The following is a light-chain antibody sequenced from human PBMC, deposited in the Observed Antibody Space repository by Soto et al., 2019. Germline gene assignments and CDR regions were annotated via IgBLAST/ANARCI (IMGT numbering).Light chain of an antibody. V-gene: IGLV2-14*01. Sequence: QSALTQPASVSGSPGQSIAISCSGTSSDLGTYDYVSWYQQHPGKAPKLMLFDVNHRPSGVSDRFFGSKSGNTASLTISGLPAEDEADYYCSSYTTSSSVIFGGGTKLT. CDR1: SSDLGTYDY. CDR2: DVN. CDR3: SSYTTSSSVI. J-gene: IGLJ2*01.